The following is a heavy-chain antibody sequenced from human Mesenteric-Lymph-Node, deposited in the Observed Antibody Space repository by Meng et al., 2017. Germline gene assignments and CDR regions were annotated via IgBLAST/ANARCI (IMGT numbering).Heavy chain of an antibody. Sequence: SVNVSCQASGYTFTCYYMHWVRQAPGQGLEWMGGIIPIFGTANYAQKFQGRVTITTDESTSAAYMEASSLRSEDTAVYYCARDQYGSYYYYYGMDVWGQGTTVTGSS. D-gene: IGHD1-26*01. V-gene: IGHV1-69*05. CDR3: ARDQYGSYYYYYGMDV. CDR2: IIPIFGTA. CDR1: GYTFTCYY. J-gene: IGHJ6*01.